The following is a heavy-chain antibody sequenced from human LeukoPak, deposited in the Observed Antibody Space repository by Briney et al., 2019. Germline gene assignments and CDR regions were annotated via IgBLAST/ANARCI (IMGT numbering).Heavy chain of an antibody. CDR2: IIPIFGTA. Sequence: GASVKVSCKASGGTFSSYAISWVRQAPGQGLEWMGGIIPIFGTANYAQKFQGRVTITADESTSTAYMELSSLRSEDTAVYYCVRGTYYPVLDAFDIWGQGTMVTVSS. CDR3: VRGTYYPVLDAFDI. J-gene: IGHJ3*02. V-gene: IGHV1-69*01. D-gene: IGHD3-10*01. CDR1: GGTFSSYA.